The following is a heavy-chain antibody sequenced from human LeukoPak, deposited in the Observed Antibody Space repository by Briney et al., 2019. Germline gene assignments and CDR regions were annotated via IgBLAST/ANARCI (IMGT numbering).Heavy chain of an antibody. CDR2: ISTSSSYI. CDR1: GFTFSSYS. D-gene: IGHD3-10*01. CDR3: ARVYQGVSLFDGIDY. Sequence: GGSLRLSCAASGFTFSSYSMNWVRQAPGKGLEWVSSISTSSSYINYADSVKGRFTISRDNAKKSLYLQMNSLRAEDRAVYYCARVYQGVSLFDGIDYWGQGTLVTVSS. J-gene: IGHJ4*02. V-gene: IGHV3-21*01.